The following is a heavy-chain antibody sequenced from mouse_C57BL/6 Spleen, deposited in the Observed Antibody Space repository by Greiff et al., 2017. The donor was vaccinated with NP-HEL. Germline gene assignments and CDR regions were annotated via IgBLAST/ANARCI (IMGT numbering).Heavy chain of an antibody. CDR2: VYPGDGDT. V-gene: IGHV1-80*01. Sequence: VQLQQSGAELVKPGASVKISCKASGYAFSSYWMNWVKPRPGKGLEWIGQVYPGDGDTNYNGKFKGKATLTADKSSSTAYMQLSSLTSEDSAVYFCARDYSNLHYFDYWGQGTTLTVSS. J-gene: IGHJ2*01. CDR1: GYAFSSYW. CDR3: ARDYSNLHYFDY. D-gene: IGHD2-5*01.